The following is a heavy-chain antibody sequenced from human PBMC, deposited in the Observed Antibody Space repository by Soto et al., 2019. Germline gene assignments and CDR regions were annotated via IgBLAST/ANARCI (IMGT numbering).Heavy chain of an antibody. CDR3: TQTAKWRSYSNS. CDR1: RLSFSDSW. V-gene: IGHV3-7*03. D-gene: IGHD2-15*01. CDR2: LKGDGREV. J-gene: IGHJ5*02. Sequence: EVHLVESGGGLVQPGGSLRLSCAASRLSFSDSWMSWVRQTPGKGLEWVASLKGDGREVYYADSVKGRFTISRDNAKNLLFLEGESLRGENHAVYYLTQTAKWRSYSNSWGPGNQVTVSS.